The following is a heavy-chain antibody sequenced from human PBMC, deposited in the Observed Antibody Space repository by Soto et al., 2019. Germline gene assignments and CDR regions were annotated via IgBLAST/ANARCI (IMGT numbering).Heavy chain of an antibody. CDR1: GGTFSSYT. CDR2: IIPILGIA. CDR3: ARDLSTYYYGSGSSLWFDP. V-gene: IGHV1-69*08. D-gene: IGHD3-10*01. Sequence: QVPLVQSGAEVKKPGSSVKVSCKASGGTFSSYTISWVRQAPGQGLEWMGRIIPILGIANYAQKFQGRVTITADKSTSTAYMELSSLRSEDTAVYYCARDLSTYYYGSGSSLWFDPWGQGTLVTVSS. J-gene: IGHJ5*02.